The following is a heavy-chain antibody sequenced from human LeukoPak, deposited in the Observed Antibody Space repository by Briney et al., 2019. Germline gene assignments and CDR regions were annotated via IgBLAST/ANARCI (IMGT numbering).Heavy chain of an antibody. J-gene: IGHJ4*02. CDR2: ISGSGGST. CDR1: GFTFSNYA. V-gene: IGHV3-23*01. CDR3: AKGERPFDY. Sequence: GGSLRLSCAASGFTFSNYAVSWVRQAPGKGLEWVSAISGSGGSTYCADSVKGRFTISRDNSKNTLYLQMNSLRAEDTAVYYCAKGERPFDYWGQGTLVTVSS.